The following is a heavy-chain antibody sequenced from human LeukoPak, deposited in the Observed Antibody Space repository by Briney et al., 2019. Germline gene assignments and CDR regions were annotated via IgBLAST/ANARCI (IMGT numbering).Heavy chain of an antibody. CDR3: ARDKLKMHYGSGSNDAFDI. D-gene: IGHD3-10*01. Sequence: GASVRVSCKASGYTFTGYFMHWVRQAPGQGLELMGWINPNSGGTNYAQKFQGRVTMTGDTSISTAYMDLSSLRSDDTAVYYCARDKLKMHYGSGSNDAFDIWGQGTMVTVSS. J-gene: IGHJ3*02. CDR2: INPNSGGT. V-gene: IGHV1-2*02. CDR1: GYTFTGYF.